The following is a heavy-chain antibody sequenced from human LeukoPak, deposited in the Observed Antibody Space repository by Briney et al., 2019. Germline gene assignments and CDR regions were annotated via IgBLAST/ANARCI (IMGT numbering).Heavy chain of an antibody. V-gene: IGHV1-8*01. D-gene: IGHD3-10*01. CDR1: GYTFTSYD. CDR2: MNPNSGNT. CDR3: TKSRFGELSPYYYYYYYMDV. Sequence: ASVKVSCKASGYTFTSYDINWVRQATGQGLEWMGWMNPNSGNTGYAQKFQGRVTMTGNTSISTAYMELSSLRSEDTAVYYCTKSRFGELSPYYYYYYYMDVWGKGTTVTVSS. J-gene: IGHJ6*03.